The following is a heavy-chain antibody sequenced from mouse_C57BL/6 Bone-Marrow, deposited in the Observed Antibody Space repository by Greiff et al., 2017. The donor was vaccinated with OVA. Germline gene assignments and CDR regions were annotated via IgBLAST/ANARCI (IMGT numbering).Heavy chain of an antibody. CDR3: ARQGAWFAY. CDR2: IDPSDSYT. J-gene: IGHJ3*01. Sequence: VQLQQPGAELVRPGTSVTLSCKASGYTFTSYWMHWVKQRPGQGLEWIGVIDPSDSYTNYNQKFKGKATLTVDTSSSTAYMQLSSLTSEDSAVYYCARQGAWFAYWGQGTLVTVSA. CDR1: GYTFTSYW. V-gene: IGHV1-59*01.